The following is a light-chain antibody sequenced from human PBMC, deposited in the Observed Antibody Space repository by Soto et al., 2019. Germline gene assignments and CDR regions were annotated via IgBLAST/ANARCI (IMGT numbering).Light chain of an antibody. CDR2: EVS. J-gene: IGLJ1*01. CDR3: SSYSSSSTLFV. Sequence: QSALAQPASVSGSPGQSITISCTGTSSDVGAYKYVSWYQQHPGKAPKVMIYEVSNRPSGVSNRFSGSKSGNTASLTISGLQAEDEADYLCSSYSSSSTLFVFGTGTKVTVL. CDR1: SSDVGAYKY. V-gene: IGLV2-14*01.